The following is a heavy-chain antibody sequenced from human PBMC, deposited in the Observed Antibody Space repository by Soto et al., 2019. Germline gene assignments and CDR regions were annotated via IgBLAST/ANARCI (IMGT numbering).Heavy chain of an antibody. D-gene: IGHD2-2*01. Sequence: QVQLVQSGAEVKKTGSSVKVSCKASGGTFHSFAFSWVRQAPGQGLEWMGGIIPIFGTANYAQKFQGRGMITADQSTGTTDLEVSSLRSEDTALDYCARDPCISTPCYHYYWGQGTLVTVSS. J-gene: IGHJ4*02. CDR2: IIPIFGTA. CDR1: GGTFHSFA. CDR3: ARDPCISTPCYHYY. V-gene: IGHV1-69*12.